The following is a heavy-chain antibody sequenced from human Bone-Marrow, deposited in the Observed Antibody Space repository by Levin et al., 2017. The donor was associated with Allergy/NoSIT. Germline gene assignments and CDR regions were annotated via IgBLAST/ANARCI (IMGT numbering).Heavy chain of an antibody. V-gene: IGHV1-46*01. CDR2: LHPTTGSK. J-gene: IGHJ5*02. CDR1: GSTFANYF. D-gene: IGHD5/OR15-5a*01. Sequence: PGGSLRLSCKTSGSTFANYFMHWVRQAPGQGLEWMGILHPTTGSKAYAQKFQGRVSMSSDTSANTVYMELSSLTHDDTAVYYCARDGEDCTSTRCFFGFRIKWLDPWGQGTLVTVSS. CDR3: ARDGEDCTSTRCFFGFRIKWLDP.